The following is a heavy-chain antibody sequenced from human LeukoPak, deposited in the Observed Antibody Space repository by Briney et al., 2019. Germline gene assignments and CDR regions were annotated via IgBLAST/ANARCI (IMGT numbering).Heavy chain of an antibody. CDR2: INPNSGGT. Sequence: ASVKVSCKASGYTFTGYYMHWVRQAPGQGLEWMGWINPNSGGTSYAQKFQGRVTMTRDTSISTAYMELSRLRSDDTAVYYCARDRGYYDSTDYWGQGTLVTVSS. CDR1: GYTFTGYY. D-gene: IGHD3-22*01. V-gene: IGHV1-2*02. CDR3: ARDRGYYDSTDY. J-gene: IGHJ4*02.